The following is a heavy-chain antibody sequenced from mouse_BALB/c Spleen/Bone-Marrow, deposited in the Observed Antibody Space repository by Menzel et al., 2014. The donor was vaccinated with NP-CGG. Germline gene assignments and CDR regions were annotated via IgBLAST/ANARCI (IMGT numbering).Heavy chain of an antibody. J-gene: IGHJ4*01. Sequence: EVKLQESGGGLVKPGGSLKLSCAASGFAFSGNDMSWVRQTPEKRLEWVAYISSGGGSTYYPDTVKGRFTISRDNAKNPLYLQMNSLKSEDTAMYYCARQRGYAYAMDYWGQGTSVTVSS. CDR3: ARQRGYAYAMDY. CDR2: ISSGGGST. D-gene: IGHD2-2*01. CDR1: GFAFSGND. V-gene: IGHV5-12-1*01.